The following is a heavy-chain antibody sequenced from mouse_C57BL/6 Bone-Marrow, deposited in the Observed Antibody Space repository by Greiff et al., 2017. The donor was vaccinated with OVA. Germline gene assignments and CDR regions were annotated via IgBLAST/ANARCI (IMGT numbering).Heavy chain of an antibody. J-gene: IGHJ2*01. D-gene: IGHD2-1*01. Sequence: EVQGVESGGDLVKPGGSLKLSCAASGFTFSSYGMSWVRQTPDKRLEWVATISSGGSYTYYPDSVKGRFTISRNNAKYTLDRQMSSLKSEDTAMYYCARRGGNYGFDYGGQGTTLTVSS. V-gene: IGHV5-6*01. CDR1: GFTFSSYG. CDR3: ARRGGNYGFDY. CDR2: ISSGGSYT.